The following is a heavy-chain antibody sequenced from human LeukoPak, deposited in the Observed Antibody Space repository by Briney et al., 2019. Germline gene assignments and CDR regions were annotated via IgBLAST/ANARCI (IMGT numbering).Heavy chain of an antibody. Sequence: SETLSLTCAVYGGSFSGYYWSWIRQPPGKGLEWIGEINHSGSTNYNPSLKSRVTISVDTSKNQFSLKLSSVTAADTAVYYCARGGGLSWGLVIWGQGTMVTVSS. CDR3: ARGGGLSWGLVI. CDR2: INHSGST. J-gene: IGHJ3*02. D-gene: IGHD1-26*01. CDR1: GGSFSGYY. V-gene: IGHV4-34*01.